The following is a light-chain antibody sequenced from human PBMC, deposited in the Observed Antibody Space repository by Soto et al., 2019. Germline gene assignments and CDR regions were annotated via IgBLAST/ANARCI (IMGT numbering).Light chain of an antibody. Sequence: DIQMTQSPSSLSASVGDRVTITCRASQDIGIYLAWYQQKSGRVPKLLIYTTSTLHSGVPSRFSGSGSGTVFTLTISSLQPEYVATYFRQINVGPPRTFGQGTKVEIK. CDR3: QINVGPPRT. CDR2: TTS. CDR1: QDIGIY. J-gene: IGKJ1*01. V-gene: IGKV1-27*01.